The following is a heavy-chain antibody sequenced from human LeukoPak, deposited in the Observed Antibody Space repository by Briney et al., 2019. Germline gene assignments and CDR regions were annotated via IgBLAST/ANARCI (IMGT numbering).Heavy chain of an antibody. D-gene: IGHD5-24*01. Sequence: ASVKVSCKAFGYTFTSNYMHWVGQAPGQGPEWMGVISPSGGSTTYAQKFQSRVTLTRDMSTSTDYLELSSLRSGDTAVYYCARDNSVRDEAWWFNPWGQGTLVTVSS. CDR3: ARDNSVRDEAWWFNP. V-gene: IGHV1-46*01. CDR2: ISPSGGST. CDR1: GYTFTSNY. J-gene: IGHJ5*02.